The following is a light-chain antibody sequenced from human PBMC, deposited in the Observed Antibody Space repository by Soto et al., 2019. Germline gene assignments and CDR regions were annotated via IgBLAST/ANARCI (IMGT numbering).Light chain of an antibody. CDR1: QSVGHN. Sequence: TVLIQSPATLSVSPGERVTLSCRASQSVGHNLAWYQHKAGQSPRLLIYGPSTRATGIPARFSGSGSGTEFTLTVSSLQSEDFAVYYCQQYNNCPRTFGQGTKVDIK. CDR2: GPS. J-gene: IGKJ1*01. V-gene: IGKV3-15*01. CDR3: QQYNNCPRT.